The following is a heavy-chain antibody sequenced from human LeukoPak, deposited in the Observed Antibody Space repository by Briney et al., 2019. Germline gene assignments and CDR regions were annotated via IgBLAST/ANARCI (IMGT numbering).Heavy chain of an antibody. Sequence: SETLSLTCTVSGGSIIGHWWSWIRQPSGKGLEWIGDIFYSGGSTNYNPSLKSRLTMSLDTSKNQFSLKLTSVTAADTAMYYCARRNTADASIDFWGQGTLVTASS. CDR3: ARRNTADASIDF. D-gene: IGHD2/OR15-2a*01. V-gene: IGHV4-59*08. J-gene: IGHJ4*02. CDR1: GGSIIGHW. CDR2: IFYSGGST.